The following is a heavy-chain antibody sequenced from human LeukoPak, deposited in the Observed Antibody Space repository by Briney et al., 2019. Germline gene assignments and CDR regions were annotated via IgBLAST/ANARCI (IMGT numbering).Heavy chain of an antibody. D-gene: IGHD3-9*01. J-gene: IGHJ4*02. V-gene: IGHV4-30-4*01. CDR3: ASGNFDQFDY. CDR2: IYYSGST. Sequence: SETLSLTCTVSGGXISSGDYYWRWIRQPPGKGLEWIGYIYYSGSTYYNPSLKSRITISIDTSKNQFSLKLSSVTAADTAVYYCASGNFDQFDYWGQGTLVTVSS. CDR1: GGXISSGDYY.